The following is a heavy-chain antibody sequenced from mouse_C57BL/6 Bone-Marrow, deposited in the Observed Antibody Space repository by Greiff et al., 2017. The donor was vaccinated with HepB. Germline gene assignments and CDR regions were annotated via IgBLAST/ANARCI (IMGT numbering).Heavy chain of an antibody. Sequence: LQESGPGLVKPSQSLSLTCSVTGYSITSGYYWNWIRQFPGNKLEWMGYISYDGSNNYNPSLKNRISITRDTSKNQFFLKLNSVTTEDTATYYCAREGLYYYGSSFYFDYWGQGTTLTVSS. V-gene: IGHV3-6*01. CDR3: AREGLYYYGSSFYFDY. D-gene: IGHD1-1*01. CDR2: ISYDGSN. CDR1: GYSITSGYY. J-gene: IGHJ2*01.